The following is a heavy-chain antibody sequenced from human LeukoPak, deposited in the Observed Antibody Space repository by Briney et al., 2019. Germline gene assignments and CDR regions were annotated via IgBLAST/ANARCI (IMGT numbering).Heavy chain of an antibody. CDR3: ASPGNHYHYMDV. Sequence: SGTLSLTCAVSGGSISSSNWWSWVRQPPGKGLEWIGEIYHSGNTNYNPSLKSRVTISVDTSKNQLSLKLTSVTAADTAVYYCASPGNHYHYMDVWGKGTTVTVSS. J-gene: IGHJ6*03. D-gene: IGHD1-14*01. CDR1: GGSISSSNW. CDR2: IYHSGNT. V-gene: IGHV4-4*02.